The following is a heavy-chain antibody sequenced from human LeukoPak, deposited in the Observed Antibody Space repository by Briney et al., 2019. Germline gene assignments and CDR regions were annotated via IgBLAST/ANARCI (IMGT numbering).Heavy chain of an antibody. CDR3: ARGYYDSSGYLSPLRY. D-gene: IGHD3-22*01. V-gene: IGHV1-46*01. CDR1: GYTFTSYY. Sequence: ASVKVSCKASGYTFTSYYMHWVRQAPGQGLEWMGIINPSGGSTSYAQKFQGRVTMTRDTSTSTVYMELSSLRSEDTAVYYCARGYYDSSGYLSPLRYWGQGTLVTVSS. J-gene: IGHJ4*02. CDR2: INPSGGST.